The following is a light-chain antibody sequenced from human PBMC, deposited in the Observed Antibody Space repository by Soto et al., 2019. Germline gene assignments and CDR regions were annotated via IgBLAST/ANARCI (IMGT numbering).Light chain of an antibody. V-gene: IGLV2-8*01. CDR2: DVN. CDR1: ASDIGGYTF. Sequence: QSALTQPPSASGSPGQSVAISCTGTASDIGGYTFVSWYQQHPGKAPKLLIYDVNKRPSGVPDRFSGSKSGNTASLTLSGLQAEDEADYYCSAHGGTNPYVFGTGTKVTVL. J-gene: IGLJ1*01. CDR3: SAHGGTNPYV.